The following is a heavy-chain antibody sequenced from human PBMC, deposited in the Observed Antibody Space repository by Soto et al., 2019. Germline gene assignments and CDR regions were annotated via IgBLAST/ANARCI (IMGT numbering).Heavy chain of an antibody. Sequence: SETLSLTCSVSSGSISTNSYLWGWIRQPPGKGLEWIGAILYSGDTYYSESLKSRVTMSVDTAKNQFSLKLNSVTAADTAVYYCARQGRNTKIVILRHYATDFWGQGTAVTVSS. CDR3: ARQGRNTKIVILRHYATDF. CDR1: SGSISTNSYL. D-gene: IGHD3-22*01. J-gene: IGHJ6*02. V-gene: IGHV4-39*01. CDR2: ILYSGDT.